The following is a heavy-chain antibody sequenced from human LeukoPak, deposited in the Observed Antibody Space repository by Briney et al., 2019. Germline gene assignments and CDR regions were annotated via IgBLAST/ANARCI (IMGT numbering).Heavy chain of an antibody. Sequence: SGPTLVKPTQTLTLTCTFSGFSLSTGGVGVGWIRQPPGYALEWLALIYWNDDKRYRPSPKSRLTITKDTSKNQVVLTMTNMDPVDTATYYCAHSGSSGWYGWFDYWGQGTLLSVSS. CDR2: IYWNDDK. V-gene: IGHV2-5*01. CDR1: GFSLSTGGVG. D-gene: IGHD6-19*01. CDR3: AHSGSSGWYGWFDY. J-gene: IGHJ4*02.